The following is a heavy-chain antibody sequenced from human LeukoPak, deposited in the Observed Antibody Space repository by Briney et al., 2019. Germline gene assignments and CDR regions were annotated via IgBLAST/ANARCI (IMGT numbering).Heavy chain of an antibody. D-gene: IGHD1-14*01. CDR3: AGGGFSGFDR. V-gene: IGHV3-74*01. J-gene: IGHJ4*02. CDR1: EITFYTFW. CDR2: VDRDGSNT. Sequence: GSLRLSCVASEITFYTFWMHWVRQAPGKGLVWVARVDRDGSNTNYADSVKGRFTVSGDNSKNALYLEMNSLRVEDTAVYYCAGGGFSGFDRWGQGVLVSVSS.